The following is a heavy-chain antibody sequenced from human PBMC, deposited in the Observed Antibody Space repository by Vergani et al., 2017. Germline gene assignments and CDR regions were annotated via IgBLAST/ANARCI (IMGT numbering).Heavy chain of an antibody. V-gene: IGHV3-15*07. CDR2: IKSTFDRGTT. CDR3: TTDXRYCGDGACYWLRDHHYYGMDA. J-gene: IGHJ6*02. CDR1: GFSFRNAW. Sequence: EVQLVESGGGIVKPGGSLRLSCVASGFSFRNAWMNWVRRTPGKGLEWVGRIKSTFDRGTTDYAAAVKGRFTISRDDSKNTLFLQMNGLKTEDIGVYYCTTDXRYCGDGACYWLRDHHYYGMDAWGQGTTVTVSS. D-gene: IGHD2-21*01.